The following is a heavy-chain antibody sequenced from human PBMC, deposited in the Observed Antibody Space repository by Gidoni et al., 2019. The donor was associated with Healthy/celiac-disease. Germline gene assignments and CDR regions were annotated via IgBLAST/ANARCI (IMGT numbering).Heavy chain of an antibody. Sequence: QVQLVQSGAEVKKPGASVKVSCKASGYTFTSYAMHWVRQAPGQRLEWMGWINAGNGNTKYSQKFQGRVTITRDTSASKAYMELSSLRSEDTAVYYCARGPDYTDFDYWGQGTLVTVSS. V-gene: IGHV1-3*01. CDR1: GYTFTSYA. J-gene: IGHJ4*02. CDR2: INAGNGNT. CDR3: ARGPDYTDFDY. D-gene: IGHD4-4*01.